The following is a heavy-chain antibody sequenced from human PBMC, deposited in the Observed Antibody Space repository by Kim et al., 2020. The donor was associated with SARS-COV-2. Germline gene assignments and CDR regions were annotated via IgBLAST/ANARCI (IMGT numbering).Heavy chain of an antibody. CDR3: ARAGGSNWRQEYFQH. CDR1: GFTFSSYS. J-gene: IGHJ1*01. V-gene: IGHV3-21*01. D-gene: IGHD1-1*01. CDR2: ISSSSSYI. Sequence: GGSLRLSCAASGFTFSSYSMNWVRQAPGKGLEWVSSISSSSSYIYYADSVKGRFTISRDNAKNSLYLQMNSLRAEDTAVYYCARAGGSNWRQEYFQHWGQGTLVTVSS.